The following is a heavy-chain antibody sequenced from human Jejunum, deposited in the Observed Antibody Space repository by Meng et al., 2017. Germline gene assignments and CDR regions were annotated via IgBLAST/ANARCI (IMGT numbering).Heavy chain of an antibody. CDR2: IKKDGSEK. D-gene: IGHD1-26*01. CDR1: GFTFSSYW. V-gene: IGHV3-7*01. Sequence: GGSLRLSCGTSGFTFSSYWMTWVRQAPGKGLEWVANIKKDGSEKYYVDSVKGRFIISRDNARNSLYLQMNSLRAEDTAVYYCAGDFPFTGSYYLGWGQGTLVTVSS. CDR3: AGDFPFTGSYYLG. J-gene: IGHJ4*02.